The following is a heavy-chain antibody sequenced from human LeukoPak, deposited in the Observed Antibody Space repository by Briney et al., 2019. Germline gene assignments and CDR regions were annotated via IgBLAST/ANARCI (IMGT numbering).Heavy chain of an antibody. CDR1: GGSFSGYY. D-gene: IGHD1-26*01. CDR2: INHSGST. CDR3: ARGRVGAGAFDI. J-gene: IGHJ3*02. V-gene: IGHV4-34*01. Sequence: SETLSLTCAVYGGSFSGYYWSWIRQPPGKGLEWIGEINHSGSTNYNPSLKSRVTISVDTSKNQFSLKLSSVTAADTAVYYCARGRVGAGAFDIWGQGTMVTVSS.